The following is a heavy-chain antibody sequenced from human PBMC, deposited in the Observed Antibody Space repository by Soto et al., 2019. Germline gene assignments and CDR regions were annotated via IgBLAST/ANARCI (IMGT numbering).Heavy chain of an antibody. CDR1: GFTFTNSA. CDR2: IVVGSGNT. Sequence: ASVKVSCKASGFTFTNSAVQWVRQARGQRLEWIGWIVVGSGNTNYAQKFQERVTITRDMSTTTAYMELSSLRSEDTAVYYCATDKGDSYGYGNYWGQGTLVTVSS. J-gene: IGHJ4*02. CDR3: ATDKGDSYGYGNY. D-gene: IGHD5-18*01. V-gene: IGHV1-58*01.